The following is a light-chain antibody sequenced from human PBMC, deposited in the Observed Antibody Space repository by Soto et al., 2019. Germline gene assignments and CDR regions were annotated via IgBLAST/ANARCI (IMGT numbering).Light chain of an antibody. CDR2: GAS. J-gene: IGKJ1*01. CDR1: RSVRNS. V-gene: IGKV3-20*01. CDR3: QQYGSSPRSA. Sequence: EIVLTQSPATLSLSPGERATLSCRASRSVRNSLAWYQQKPGQAPRLLIYGASSRATGIPDRFSGSGSGTDFTLSISGLEPGDFAVYCCQQYGSSPRSACGRGTKVDIK.